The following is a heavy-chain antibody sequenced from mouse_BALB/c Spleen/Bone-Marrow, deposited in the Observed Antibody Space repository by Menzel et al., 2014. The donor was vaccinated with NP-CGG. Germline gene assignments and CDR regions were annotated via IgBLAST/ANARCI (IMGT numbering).Heavy chain of an antibody. CDR3: AKHRSVYPYAMDY. J-gene: IGHJ4*01. V-gene: IGHV2-6-5*01. D-gene: IGHD2-10*02. CDR2: IWGGGKE. CDR1: GFSLSDYG. Sequence: QVQLQQSGPGLVAPSQRLSITCTVSGFSLSDYGVSWIRQSPGKGLEWLGVIWGGGKEYYNSVLKSRLSINKDNSKSQVFLKMYSLQTDDTAIYYCAKHRSVYPYAMDYWGQGTSVTVSS.